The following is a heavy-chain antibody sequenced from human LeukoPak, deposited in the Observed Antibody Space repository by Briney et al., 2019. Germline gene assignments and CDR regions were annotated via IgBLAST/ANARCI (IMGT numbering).Heavy chain of an antibody. D-gene: IGHD2-2*01. Sequence: SQTLSLTCTGSGVSISSDSYYWSWIRQHPGKGLEWIGYIYYSGSAYYNPSLISRVTISVDSSKNQFSLGLTSVTAADTAVYYCARSLGENCSSTSWYLNWFDSWGQEPWSPSPQ. CDR2: IYYSGSA. V-gene: IGHV4-31*03. CDR3: ARSLGENCSSTSWYLNWFDS. CDR1: GVSISSDSYY. J-gene: IGHJ5*01.